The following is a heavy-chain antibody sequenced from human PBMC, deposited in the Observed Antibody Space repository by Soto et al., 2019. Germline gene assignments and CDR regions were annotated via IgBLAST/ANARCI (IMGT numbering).Heavy chain of an antibody. D-gene: IGHD3-10*01. J-gene: IGHJ4*02. CDR2: VSSDGSAK. Sequence: GSLRLSCAASGFTFRRHAVHWVRQAPGKGLEWVAVVSSDGSAKYYLDSVKGRFTSSRDNSKNTAFLQLNSLSSEDTAVYYCARSRSGAVADSFDSWGQGTLVTVSS. CDR3: ARSRSGAVADSFDS. CDR1: GFTFRRHA. V-gene: IGHV3-30*04.